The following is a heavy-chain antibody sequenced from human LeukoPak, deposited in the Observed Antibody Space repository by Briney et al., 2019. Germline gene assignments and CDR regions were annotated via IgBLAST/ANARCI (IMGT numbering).Heavy chain of an antibody. CDR2: ISSSSSYI. J-gene: IGHJ4*02. CDR3: ARGEQWLVPRTLDY. V-gene: IGHV3-21*01. Sequence: AALSLPCAVSGGSFSGYYWSWIRQPPGKGLEWVSSISSSSSYIYYADSVKGRFTISRDNAKNSLYLQMNSLRAEDTAVYYCARGEQWLVPRTLDYWGQGTLVTVSS. D-gene: IGHD6-19*01. CDR1: GGSFSGYY.